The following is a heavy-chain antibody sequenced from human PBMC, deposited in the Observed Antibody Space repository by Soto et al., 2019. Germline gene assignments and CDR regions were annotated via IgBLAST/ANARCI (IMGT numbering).Heavy chain of an antibody. D-gene: IGHD5-18*01. V-gene: IGHV3-7*05. Sequence: GGSLRLSCAASGFTFSSYWMSWVRQAPGKGLEWVANIKQDGSEKYYVDSVKGRFTISRDNAKNSLYLQMNSLRAEDTAVYYCARDQRGYSYGERYYYYYYGMDVWGQGTTVTVSS. CDR3: ARDQRGYSYGERYYYYYYGMDV. J-gene: IGHJ6*02. CDR2: IKQDGSEK. CDR1: GFTFSSYW.